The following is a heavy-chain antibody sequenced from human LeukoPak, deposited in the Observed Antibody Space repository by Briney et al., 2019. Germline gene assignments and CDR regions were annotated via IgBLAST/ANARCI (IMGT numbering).Heavy chain of an antibody. CDR3: ARDGIMYSSFTSTANFDY. Sequence: GGSLRLSCAASGFTFSSYSMNWVRQAPGKGLEWVSSISSSSSYIYYADSVKGRFTISRDNAKNSLYLQMNSLRAEDTAVYYCARDGIMYSSFTSTANFDYWGQGTLVTVSS. J-gene: IGHJ4*02. V-gene: IGHV3-21*01. CDR2: ISSSSSYI. D-gene: IGHD6-6*01. CDR1: GFTFSSYS.